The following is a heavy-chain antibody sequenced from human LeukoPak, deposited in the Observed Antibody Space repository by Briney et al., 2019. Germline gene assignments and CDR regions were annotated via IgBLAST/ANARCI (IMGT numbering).Heavy chain of an antibody. CDR2: IYYSGST. CDR3: ASALYYYYMDV. V-gene: IGHV4-31*03. CDR1: GASTSSGGHY. Sequence: PSETLSLTCTVSGASTSSGGHYWSWIRQHPGKGLEWIGYIYYSGSTYYNPSLKSRITISLDTSKNHFSLKLSSVTAADTAVYYCASALYYYYMDVWGKGTTVTVSS. J-gene: IGHJ6*03.